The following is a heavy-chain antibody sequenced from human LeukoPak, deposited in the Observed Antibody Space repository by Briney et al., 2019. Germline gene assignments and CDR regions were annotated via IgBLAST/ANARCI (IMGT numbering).Heavy chain of an antibody. J-gene: IGHJ4*02. CDR1: GFTFSSYG. D-gene: IGHD3-22*01. Sequence: GGSLRLSCAASGFTFSSYGMHWVRQAPGKGQEWVAFIRYDGSNKYYADSVKGRFTISRDNSKNTLYLQMNSLRAEDTAVYYCAKDGPMIVVEMGYWGQGTLVTVSS. V-gene: IGHV3-30*02. CDR2: IRYDGSNK. CDR3: AKDGPMIVVEMGY.